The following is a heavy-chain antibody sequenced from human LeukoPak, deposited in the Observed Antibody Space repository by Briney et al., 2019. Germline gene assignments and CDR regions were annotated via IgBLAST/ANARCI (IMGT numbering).Heavy chain of an antibody. Sequence: GGSLRLSCAASGFTFSSYWMCWVRQAPGKGLDWVANIKQGGGEKYYVDSVKGRFTISRGNAKNSLYLQMNSLRAEDTAVYYCARGENSDFWSGFYTHFDYWGQGTLVTVSS. CDR3: ARGENSDFWSGFYTHFDY. V-gene: IGHV3-7*01. J-gene: IGHJ4*02. CDR1: GFTFSSYW. CDR2: IKQGGGEK. D-gene: IGHD3-3*01.